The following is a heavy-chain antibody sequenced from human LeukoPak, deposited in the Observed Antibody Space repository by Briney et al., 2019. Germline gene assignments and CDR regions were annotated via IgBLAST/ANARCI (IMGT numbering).Heavy chain of an antibody. Sequence: GGSLRLSCAASGFTFDDYAMHWVRQAPGKGLEWVSGISWNSGSIGYADSVKGRFTISRDNAKNSLYLQMNSLRAEDTAVYYCARVDYGDALAYWGQGTLVTVSS. CDR2: ISWNSGSI. CDR1: GFTFDDYA. D-gene: IGHD4-17*01. J-gene: IGHJ4*02. V-gene: IGHV3-9*01. CDR3: ARVDYGDALAY.